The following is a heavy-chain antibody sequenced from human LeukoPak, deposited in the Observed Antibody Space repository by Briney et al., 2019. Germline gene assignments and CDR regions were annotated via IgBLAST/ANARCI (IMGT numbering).Heavy chain of an antibody. CDR3: AREGFGELTLDY. Sequence: ASVKVSCKASGHTFTSYGISWVRQAPGQGLEWMGWISTYNGDTNYAQKLQGRVTMTTDTSTNTAYMELRSLRSDDTAVYYCAREGFGELTLDYWGQGTLVTVSS. V-gene: IGHV1-18*01. CDR1: GHTFTSYG. J-gene: IGHJ4*02. CDR2: ISTYNGDT. D-gene: IGHD3-16*01.